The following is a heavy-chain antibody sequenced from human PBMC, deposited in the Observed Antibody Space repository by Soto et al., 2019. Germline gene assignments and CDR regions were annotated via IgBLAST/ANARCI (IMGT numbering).Heavy chain of an antibody. CDR2: INPNSGGT. CDR3: ARGYAGDCTNGVCLDAFDI. J-gene: IGHJ3*02. Sequence: ASVKVSCKASGYTFTGYYMHWVRQAPGQGLEWMGWINPNSGGTNYAQKFQGWVTMTRDTSISTAYMELSRLRSDDTAVYYCARGYAGDCTNGVCLDAFDIWGQGTMVTVSS. D-gene: IGHD2-8*01. CDR1: GYTFTGYY. V-gene: IGHV1-2*04.